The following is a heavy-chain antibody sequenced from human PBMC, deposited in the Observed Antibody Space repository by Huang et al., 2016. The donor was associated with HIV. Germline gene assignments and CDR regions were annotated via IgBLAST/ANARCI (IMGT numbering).Heavy chain of an antibody. CDR1: GDSINSNTFD. J-gene: IGHJ1*01. D-gene: IGHD3-3*01. CDR3: ARTGVAVSDDPEYFQH. V-gene: IGHV4-39*02. Sequence: LQESGPGLVGPSETLSLTCAVSGDSINSNTFDWGWIRRPPGKALEWIGSIYDSGTPDCNPALKGRARIAVDASKNRIFLHLRSVTAADTGVYYCARTGVAVSDDPEYFQHWGQGALVTIS. CDR2: IYDSGTP.